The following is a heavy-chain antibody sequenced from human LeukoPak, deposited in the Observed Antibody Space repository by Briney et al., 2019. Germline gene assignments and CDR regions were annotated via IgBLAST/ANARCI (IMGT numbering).Heavy chain of an antibody. CDR3: ARSLWPEDY. CDR1: GFIYSSFW. V-gene: IGHV3-7*01. J-gene: IGHJ4*02. Sequence: GGSLRLSCAASGFIYSSFWMSWVRQAPGKGLEWVANIGPDGSGKNYVDSVRGRFTISRDNAKNSLYLQMNSVRVEDSAVYYCARSLWPEDYWGQGTLVTVSS. CDR2: IGPDGSGK. D-gene: IGHD2-21*01.